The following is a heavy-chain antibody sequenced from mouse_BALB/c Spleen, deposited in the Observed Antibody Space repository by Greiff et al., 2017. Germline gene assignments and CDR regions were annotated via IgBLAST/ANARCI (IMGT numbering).Heavy chain of an antibody. CDR2: INSNGGST. V-gene: IGHV5-6-2*01. D-gene: IGHD2-10*01. Sequence: EVMLVESGGGLVKLGGSLKLSCAASGFTFSSYYMSWVRQTPEKRLELVAAINSNGGSTYYPDTVKGRFTISRDNAKNTLYLQMSSLKSEDTALYYCARQGHNTYYGNYWYFDVWGAGTTVTVSS. J-gene: IGHJ1*01. CDR1: GFTFSSYY. CDR3: ARQGHNTYYGNYWYFDV.